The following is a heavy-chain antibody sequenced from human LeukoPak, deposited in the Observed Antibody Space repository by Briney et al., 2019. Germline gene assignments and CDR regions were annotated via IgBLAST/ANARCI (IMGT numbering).Heavy chain of an antibody. CDR2: INPNSGGT. V-gene: IGHV1-2*02. D-gene: IGHD5-18*01. Sequence: ASVKVSCKASGYTFTGYYMHWVRQAPGQGLEWMGWINPNSGGTNYAQKFQGRVTMTGDTSISTAYMELSRLRSDDTAVYYCARDCCGYSYGYSDYWGQGTLVTVSS. CDR3: ARDCCGYSYGYSDY. J-gene: IGHJ4*02. CDR1: GYTFTGYY.